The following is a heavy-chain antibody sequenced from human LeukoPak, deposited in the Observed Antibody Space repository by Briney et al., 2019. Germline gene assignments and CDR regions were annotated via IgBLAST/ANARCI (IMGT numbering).Heavy chain of an antibody. J-gene: IGHJ4*02. CDR1: GGSFSGYY. CDR3: ARGRHPGYGSGRVFGY. V-gene: IGHV4-34*01. Sequence: PSETLSLTCAVYGGSFSGYYWSWIRQPPGKGLEWIGEINHSGSTNYNPSLKSRVTISVDTSKNQFSLKLSSVTAADTAVYYCARGRHPGYGSGRVFGYWGQGTLVTVSS. D-gene: IGHD3-10*01. CDR2: INHSGST.